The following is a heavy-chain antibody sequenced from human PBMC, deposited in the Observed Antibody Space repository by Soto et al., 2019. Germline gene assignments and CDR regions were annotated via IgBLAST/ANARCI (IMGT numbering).Heavy chain of an antibody. CDR2: ISYDGSNK. Sequence: QVQLVESGGGVVQPGRSLRLSCAASGFTFSSYGMHWVRQAPGKGLEWVAVISYDGSNKYYADSVKGRFTISRDNSKNTLYLQMNSLRAEDTAVYYCAKDAPYGSGSFRSLAEYFQHWGQGTLVTVSS. D-gene: IGHD3-10*01. J-gene: IGHJ1*01. V-gene: IGHV3-30*18. CDR1: GFTFSSYG. CDR3: AKDAPYGSGSFRSLAEYFQH.